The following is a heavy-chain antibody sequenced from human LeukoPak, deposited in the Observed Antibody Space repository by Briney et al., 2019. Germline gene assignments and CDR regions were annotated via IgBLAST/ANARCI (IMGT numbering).Heavy chain of an antibody. Sequence: SSETLSLTCTVSGGSVYTSDYYWGWVRQPPGKGPEWIGDIFYTGKTNYNPSLKSRVSISIDTSKNQFSLKLTSVTAADTAVYYCARVFDSWGQGTLVTVSS. CDR3: ARVFDS. CDR2: IFYTGKT. V-gene: IGHV4-39*07. CDR1: GGSVYTSDYY. J-gene: IGHJ4*02.